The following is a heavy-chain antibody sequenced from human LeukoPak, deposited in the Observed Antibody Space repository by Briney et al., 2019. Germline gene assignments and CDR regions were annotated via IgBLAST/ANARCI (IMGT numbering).Heavy chain of an antibody. V-gene: IGHV3-30-3*02. D-gene: IGHD3-10*01. CDR2: ISYDGSNK. CDR1: GFTFSSYA. Sequence: SGRSLRLSCAASGFTFSSYAMHWVRQAPGKGLEWVAVISYDGSNKYYADSVKGRFTISRDNSKNTLFLQMNSLRAEDTAVYYCAKLSLSGRSQSADYWGQGTLVTVSS. J-gene: IGHJ4*02. CDR3: AKLSLSGRSQSADY.